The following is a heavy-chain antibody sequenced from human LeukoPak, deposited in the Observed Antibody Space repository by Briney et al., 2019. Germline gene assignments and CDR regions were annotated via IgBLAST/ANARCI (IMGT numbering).Heavy chain of an antibody. V-gene: IGHV3-9*01. D-gene: IGHD4-23*01. CDR1: GFTFDDYA. CDR2: ISWNSGSI. Sequence: SLRLSCAASGFTFDDYAMHWVRQAPGKGLEWVSGISWNSGSIGYADSVKGRFTISRDNAKNSLYLQMNSLRAEDTALYYCAKDAYGGNSIYYYYYMDVWGKGTTVTISS. CDR3: AKDAYGGNSIYYYYYMDV. J-gene: IGHJ6*03.